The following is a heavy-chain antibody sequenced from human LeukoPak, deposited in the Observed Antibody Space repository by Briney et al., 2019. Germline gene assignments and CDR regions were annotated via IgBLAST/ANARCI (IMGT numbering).Heavy chain of an antibody. CDR3: ARVSYSSSWIDAFDI. CDR2: IYSGGST. Sequence: PGRSLRLSCAASGFTVSSNYMSWVRQAPGKGLEWVSVIYSGGSTYYADSVKGRFTISRDNSKNTLYLQMNSLRAEDTAVYYCARVSYSSSWIDAFDIWGQGTMVTVSS. J-gene: IGHJ3*02. V-gene: IGHV3-53*01. D-gene: IGHD6-13*01. CDR1: GFTVSSNY.